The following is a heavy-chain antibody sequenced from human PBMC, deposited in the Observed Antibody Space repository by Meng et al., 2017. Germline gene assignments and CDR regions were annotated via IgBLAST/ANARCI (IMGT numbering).Heavy chain of an antibody. V-gene: IGHV4-39*07. CDR3: ALDYGGRGVFDY. CDR2: IYYSGST. D-gene: IGHD4-23*01. Sequence: HLTRQESGPGLVKPSETLSPTCTVSGGSISSSSYYWGWIRQPPGKGLEWIGSIYYSGSTYYNPSLKSRVTISVDTSKNQFSLKLSSVTAADTAVYYCALDYGGRGVFDYWGQGTLVTVSS. J-gene: IGHJ4*02. CDR1: GGSISSSSYY.